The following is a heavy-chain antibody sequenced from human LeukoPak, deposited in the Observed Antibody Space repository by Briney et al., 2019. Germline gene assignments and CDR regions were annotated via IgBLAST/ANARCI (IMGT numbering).Heavy chain of an antibody. D-gene: IGHD6-13*01. V-gene: IGHV3-23*01. CDR2: ISGSGGST. CDR1: GFTFSSYA. J-gene: IGHJ4*02. CDR3: AKFYSSSWYFLY. Sequence: GGSLRLSCAASGFTFSSYAMSWVRQAPGEGLEWVSAISGSGGSTYYADSVKGRFTISRDNSKNTLYLQMNSLRAEDTAVYYCAKFYSSSWYFLYWGQGTLVTVSS.